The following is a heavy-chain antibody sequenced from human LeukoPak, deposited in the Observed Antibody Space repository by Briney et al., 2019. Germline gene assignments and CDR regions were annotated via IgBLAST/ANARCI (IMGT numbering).Heavy chain of an antibody. CDR3: ARDLDCGSTSCYPPY. D-gene: IGHD2-2*01. J-gene: IGHJ4*02. Sequence: SETLSLTCTVSGGSISSYYWSWIRQPAGMGLEWIGRIYTSGSTNYNPSLKSRVTISVDKSKNQFSLKLSSVTAADTAVYYCARDLDCGSTSCYPPYWGQGTLVTVSS. V-gene: IGHV4-4*07. CDR2: IYTSGST. CDR1: GGSISSYY.